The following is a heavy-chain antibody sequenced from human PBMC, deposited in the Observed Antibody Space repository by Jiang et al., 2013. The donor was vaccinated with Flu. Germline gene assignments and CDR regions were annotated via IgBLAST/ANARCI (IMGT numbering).Heavy chain of an antibody. Sequence: LLKPSETLSLTCAVYGGSFSGYYWSWIRQPPGKGLEWIGEINHSGSTNYNPSLKSRVTISVDTSKNQFSLKLSSVTAADTAVYYCARGRWLAYYDSSGYLPYWGQGTLVTVSS. CDR1: GGSFSGYY. CDR2: INHSGST. J-gene: IGHJ4*02. CDR3: ARGRWLAYYDSSGYLPY. V-gene: IGHV4-34*01. D-gene: IGHD3-22*01.